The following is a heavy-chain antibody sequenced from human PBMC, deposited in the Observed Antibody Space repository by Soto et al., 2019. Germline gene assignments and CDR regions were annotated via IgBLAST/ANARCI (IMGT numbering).Heavy chain of an antibody. Sequence: QVQLVQSGAEVQKPGSSVKVSCMTSGGSFSGYVFTWVRQAPGQGLEWMGRIIPVHNITNYAESLQGRVTISADTSSSTTYMELSTLRSDDPAVYFCGRAKSIFGIVTDVYDIWGQGTMVIVSS. CDR2: IIPVHNIT. CDR1: GGSFSGYV. D-gene: IGHD3-3*01. V-gene: IGHV1-69*04. J-gene: IGHJ3*02. CDR3: GRAKSIFGIVTDVYDI.